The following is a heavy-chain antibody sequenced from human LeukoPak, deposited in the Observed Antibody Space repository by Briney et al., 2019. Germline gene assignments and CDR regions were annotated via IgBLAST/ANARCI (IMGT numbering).Heavy chain of an antibody. CDR2: IIPILGIA. J-gene: IGHJ1*01. CDR3: ASVVSEEIGEYFQH. D-gene: IGHD3-22*01. Sequence: ASVKVSCKASGGTFSSYAISWVRQAPGQGLEWMGRIIPILGIANYAQRFQGRVTITADKSTSTAYMELSSLRSEDTAVYYCASVVSEEIGEYFQHWGQGTLVTVSS. V-gene: IGHV1-69*04. CDR1: GGTFSSYA.